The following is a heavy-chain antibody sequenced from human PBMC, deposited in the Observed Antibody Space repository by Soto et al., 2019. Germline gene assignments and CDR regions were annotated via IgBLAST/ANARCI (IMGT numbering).Heavy chain of an antibody. D-gene: IGHD4-17*01. J-gene: IGHJ6*02. CDR2: IYYSGNT. V-gene: IGHV4-31*03. CDR1: GGSISSGGFY. Sequence: QVQLQESGPGLVKPSQTLSLTCTVSGGSISSGGFYWTWIRQHPGKGLEWIGYIYYSGNTYYNPSLKSRVTISVDTSKNQFSLKLSSVTAADTAVYYCARDHVTRGYGMDVWGQGTTVTVSS. CDR3: ARDHVTRGYGMDV.